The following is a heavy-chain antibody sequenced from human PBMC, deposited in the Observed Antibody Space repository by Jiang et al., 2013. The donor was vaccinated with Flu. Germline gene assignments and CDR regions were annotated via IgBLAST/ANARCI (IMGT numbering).Heavy chain of an antibody. D-gene: IGHD1-26*01. CDR2: IWYDGSYK. CDR3: AKVTVPQDHQVGIFDY. J-gene: IGHJ4*02. CDR1: GFTFSSYG. V-gene: IGHV3-33*06. Sequence: GVVQPGRSLRLSCVASGFTFSSYGMHWVRQAPGKGLEWVAVIWYDGSYKKYADSVKDRFTISRDNSKNTVYLQMNSLRAEDTAVYYCAKVTVPQDHQVGIFDYWGQGTLVTVSS.